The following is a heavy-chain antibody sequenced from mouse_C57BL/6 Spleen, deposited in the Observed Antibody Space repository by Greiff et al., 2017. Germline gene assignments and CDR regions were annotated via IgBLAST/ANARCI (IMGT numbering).Heavy chain of an antibody. D-gene: IGHD1-1*01. Sequence: VQLQESGAELVRPGASVTLSCKASGYTFTDYEMHWVKQTPVHGLEWIGAIDPETGGTAYNQKFKGKAILTADKSSSTAYMELRSLTSEDSAVYYCTRPLYYGSSPFAYWGQGTLVTVSA. CDR2: IDPETGGT. CDR1: GYTFTDYE. CDR3: TRPLYYGSSPFAY. V-gene: IGHV1-15*01. J-gene: IGHJ3*01.